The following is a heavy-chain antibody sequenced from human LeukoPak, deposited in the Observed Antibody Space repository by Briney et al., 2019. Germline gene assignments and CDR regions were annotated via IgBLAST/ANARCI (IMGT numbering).Heavy chain of an antibody. CDR3: ARAYSSSTFDY. V-gene: IGHV3-48*03. Sequence: GGSLRLSSAASGFTSCRYEMSWVCQAPGKGLGWVSYISSSGTTINYADSVKGRFTISRDNAKNSLYLPMNSLRAEDTTVYDCARAYSSSTFDYWGQGTLVTVSS. J-gene: IGHJ4*02. D-gene: IGHD6-6*01. CDR2: ISSSGTTI. CDR1: GFTSCRYE.